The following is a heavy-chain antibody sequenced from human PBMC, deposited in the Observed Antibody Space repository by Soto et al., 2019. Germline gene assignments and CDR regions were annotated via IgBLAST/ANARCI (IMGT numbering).Heavy chain of an antibody. CDR1: GGSISSSSYY. Sequence: QLQLQESGPGLVKPSETLSLTCTVSGGSISSSSYYWGWIRQPPGKGLEWIGSFYYSGNTYYNPSLKSRVTISVDTSKNQFSLKLSSVTAADTAVYYCARLYGGSLFDYCGQGTLVTVSS. V-gene: IGHV4-39*01. CDR2: FYYSGNT. J-gene: IGHJ4*02. D-gene: IGHD2-15*01. CDR3: ARLYGGSLFDY.